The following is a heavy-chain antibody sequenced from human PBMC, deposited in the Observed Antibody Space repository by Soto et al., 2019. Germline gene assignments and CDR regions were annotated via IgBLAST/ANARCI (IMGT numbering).Heavy chain of an antibody. J-gene: IGHJ6*02. V-gene: IGHV1-2*02. CDR3: ARGLIPVPPYSYFGLDV. CDR1: GYSLTDYY. CDR2: INPKSGGT. Sequence: QLVQSGAEVKKPGASLRVSCKASGYSLTDYYIHWLRQAPGQGFEWMGWINPKSGGTSYAEKFRGGVSMTRDTSVSTVYMEVNTLKSADTAIYYCARGLIPVPPYSYFGLDVWGQGATVTVSS. D-gene: IGHD2-21*01.